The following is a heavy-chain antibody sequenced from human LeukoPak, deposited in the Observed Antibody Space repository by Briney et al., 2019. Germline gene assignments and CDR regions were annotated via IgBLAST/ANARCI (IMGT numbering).Heavy chain of an antibody. CDR2: ISSSSTYI. D-gene: IGHD2/OR15-2a*01. J-gene: IGHJ4*02. CDR3: ARDRLSKGYFDY. CDR1: GFTFNTYS. Sequence: GGSLRLSCVVSGFTFNTYSMNWVRQAPGKGLEWVSSISSSSTYIYYADSVKGRFTISRDNAKNSLYLQMTRLRAEDTAVYYCARDRLSKGYFDYWGQGTLVTVPS. V-gene: IGHV3-21*01.